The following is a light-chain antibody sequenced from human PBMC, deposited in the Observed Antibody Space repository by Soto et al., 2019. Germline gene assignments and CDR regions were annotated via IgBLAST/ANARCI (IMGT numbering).Light chain of an antibody. CDR1: QALSNY. Sequence: DIQLTQSLSVLSASVGDTVTITCRASQALSNYLAWYQQKPGKAPDLLIYSASTLQSGVPSRFSGSGSETEFSLTIRALQPEDFATYYCQQLSRYPLTFGQGTKVDIK. V-gene: IGKV1-9*01. CDR2: SAS. CDR3: QQLSRYPLT. J-gene: IGKJ4*01.